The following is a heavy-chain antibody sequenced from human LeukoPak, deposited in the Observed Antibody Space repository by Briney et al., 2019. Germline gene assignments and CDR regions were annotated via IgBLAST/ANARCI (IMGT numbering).Heavy chain of an antibody. CDR1: GGSMSGSY. CDR2: IYFSGFS. CDR3: ARRRQITSYSPYAFDL. D-gene: IGHD2-15*01. V-gene: IGHV4-59*08. J-gene: IGHJ3*01. Sequence: SEPVSLICTVSGGSMSGSYWSWIRQPPGKGLEWLGYIYFSGFSKPHPSLESRLTISVDTSKNQISLRLSSVTAADTAVYYCARRRQITSYSPYAFDLWGQGTMVAVSS.